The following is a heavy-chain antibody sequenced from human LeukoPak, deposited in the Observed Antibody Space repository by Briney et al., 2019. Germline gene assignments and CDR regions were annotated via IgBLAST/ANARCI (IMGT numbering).Heavy chain of an antibody. Sequence: ASVKVSCKASGYTFTSYGISWVRQAPGQGLEWMGWISAYNGNTNYAQRLQGRVTMTRDTSTSTVYMELSSLRSEDTAVYYCAMRDGYNPVDWGQGTLVTVSS. D-gene: IGHD5-24*01. CDR2: ISAYNGNT. CDR1: GYTFTSYG. J-gene: IGHJ4*02. V-gene: IGHV1-18*01. CDR3: AMRDGYNPVD.